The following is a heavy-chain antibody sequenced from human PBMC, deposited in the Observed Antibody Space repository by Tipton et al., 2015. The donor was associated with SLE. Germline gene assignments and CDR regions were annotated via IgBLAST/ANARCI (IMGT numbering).Heavy chain of an antibody. J-gene: IGHJ4*02. D-gene: IGHD3-10*01. CDR2: ISSGGSAI. V-gene: IGHV3-11*04. Sequence: SLRLSCAASEFTFRDYFMSWIRQAPGKGLEWISTISSGGSAIYYADSVKGRFSISRDNAKNSLSLQMDSLRVDDSGLYYCARDRWGEGDFDHWGQGTLVTVSS. CDR1: EFTFRDYF. CDR3: ARDRWGEGDFDH.